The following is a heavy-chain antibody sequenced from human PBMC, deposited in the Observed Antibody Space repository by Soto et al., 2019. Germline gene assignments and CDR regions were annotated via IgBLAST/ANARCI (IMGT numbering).Heavy chain of an antibody. CDR3: ARDRDIVATNTSFDYYYYYMDV. CDR1: GGTFSSYT. D-gene: IGHD5-12*01. Sequence: QVQLVQSGAEVKKPGSSVKVSCKASGGTFSSYTISWVRQAPGQGLEWMGRIIPILGIANYAQKFQGRVTITADKATSTAYMELSSVRSEDTAVYYCARDRDIVATNTSFDYYYYYMDVWGKGTTVTVSS. CDR2: IIPILGIA. V-gene: IGHV1-69*08. J-gene: IGHJ6*03.